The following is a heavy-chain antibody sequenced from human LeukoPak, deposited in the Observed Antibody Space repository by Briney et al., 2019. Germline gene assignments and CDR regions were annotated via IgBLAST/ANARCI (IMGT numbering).Heavy chain of an antibody. J-gene: IGHJ4*02. CDR1: GFTLGSQD. Sequence: GGCLTLPCAASGFTLGSQDMSWVRQAPGKGLEWVSVISGSGGSNPSYEDSVKGRFTISRDNSKNTLYLQMDALRAEDTAVYYCAKAIAVVGTQGIDHWGQGTLVTVSS. CDR3: AKAIAVVGTQGIDH. D-gene: IGHD6-13*01. CDR2: ISGSGGSNP. V-gene: IGHV3-23*01.